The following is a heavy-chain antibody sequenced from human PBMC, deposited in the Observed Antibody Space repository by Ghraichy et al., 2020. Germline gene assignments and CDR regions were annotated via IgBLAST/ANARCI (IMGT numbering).Heavy chain of an antibody. D-gene: IGHD5-18*01. CDR2: IYYSGST. CDR1: GGSISSSIYY. V-gene: IGHV4-39*01. CDR3: ARHVDTAMVTCWFDP. Sequence: SETLSLTCTVSGGSISSSIYYWGWIRQPPGKGLEWIGSIYYSGSTYYNPSLKSRVTISVDTSKNQFSLKLSSVTAADTAVYYCARHVDTAMVTCWFDPWGQGTLVTVSS. J-gene: IGHJ5*02.